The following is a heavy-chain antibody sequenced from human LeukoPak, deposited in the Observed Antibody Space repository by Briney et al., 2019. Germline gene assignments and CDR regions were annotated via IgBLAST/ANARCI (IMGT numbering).Heavy chain of an antibody. Sequence: PGGSLRLSCAASGFTFSSYSMNWVRQAPGKGLEWVSSITSSSTYIYYADSVKGRFTISRDDAKNSLYLQMNSLRAEDMAVYYCARGRSEWIQLWSDGKNWFDLWGQGTLVTVSS. CDR2: ITSSSTYI. D-gene: IGHD5-18*01. V-gene: IGHV3-21*01. CDR1: GFTFSSYS. CDR3: ARGRSEWIQLWSDGKNWFDL. J-gene: IGHJ5*02.